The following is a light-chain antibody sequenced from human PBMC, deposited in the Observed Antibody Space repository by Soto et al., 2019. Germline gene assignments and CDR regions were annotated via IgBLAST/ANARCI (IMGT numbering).Light chain of an antibody. CDR1: QDIGNY. CDR3: QQYDNVPIT. J-gene: IGKJ5*01. CDR2: DAF. V-gene: IGKV1-33*01. Sequence: DIQLTQSPSSPSASVGDRITITFQASQDIGNYLNWYQQKPGKAPKLLIYDAFTLESGVPSRFSGSGSGTDFTFTISSLQPEDFATYYCQQYDNVPITFGQGTRLEIK.